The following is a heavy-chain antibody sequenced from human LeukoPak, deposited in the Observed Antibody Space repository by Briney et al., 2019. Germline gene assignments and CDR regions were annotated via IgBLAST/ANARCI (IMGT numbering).Heavy chain of an antibody. Sequence: SVKVSCKASGGTFSSYAISWVRQAPGQGLEWMGRIIPIFGTADYAQKFQGRVTITTDESTSTAYMELSSLRSEDTAVYHCARDHYYGSGSYPSDYWGQGTLVTVSS. J-gene: IGHJ4*02. CDR2: IIPIFGTA. CDR1: GGTFSSYA. CDR3: ARDHYYGSGSYPSDY. D-gene: IGHD3-10*01. V-gene: IGHV1-69*05.